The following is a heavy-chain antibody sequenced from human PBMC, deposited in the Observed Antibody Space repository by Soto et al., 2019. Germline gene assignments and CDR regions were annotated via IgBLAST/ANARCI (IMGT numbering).Heavy chain of an antibody. CDR2: ISAYNGNT. D-gene: IGHD6-19*01. J-gene: IGHJ3*02. CDR1: GYTFTSYG. Sequence: QVQLVQSGAEVMKPGASVKVSCKASGYTFTSYGISWVRQAPGQGLEWMGWISAYNGNTNYAQKFRGRVSMTTDTSTSTAYMELRSLRSDDTAVYYCARPPDSYSSGYNAFDIWGQGTMVTVSS. CDR3: ARPPDSYSSGYNAFDI. V-gene: IGHV1-18*01.